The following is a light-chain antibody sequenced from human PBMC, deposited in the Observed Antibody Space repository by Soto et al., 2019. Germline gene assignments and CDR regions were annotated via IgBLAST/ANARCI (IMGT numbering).Light chain of an antibody. Sequence: EIVLTQSPGTLSLSPGERATLSCRASQSVSSSYLAWYQQKPGQAPRLLIYGASSRATGIPDRFSGSGSGTDFTLTISRLEPEDFAVYYCQQYGSSPLTCGGGTKVKI. CDR1: QSVSSSY. CDR2: GAS. CDR3: QQYGSSPLT. V-gene: IGKV3-20*01. J-gene: IGKJ4*01.